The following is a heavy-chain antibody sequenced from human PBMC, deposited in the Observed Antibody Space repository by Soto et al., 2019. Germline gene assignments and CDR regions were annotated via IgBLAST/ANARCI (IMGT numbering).Heavy chain of an antibody. CDR3: AKEWAAAGLNWFDP. J-gene: IGHJ5*02. Sequence: SLRLSCAASGFTFSSYGMHWVRQAPGKGLEWVAVISYDGSNKYYADSVKGRFTISRDNSKNTLYLQMNSLRAEDTAVYYCAKEWAAAGLNWFDPWGQGTLVTVSS. D-gene: IGHD6-13*01. CDR1: GFTFSSYG. V-gene: IGHV3-30*18. CDR2: ISYDGSNK.